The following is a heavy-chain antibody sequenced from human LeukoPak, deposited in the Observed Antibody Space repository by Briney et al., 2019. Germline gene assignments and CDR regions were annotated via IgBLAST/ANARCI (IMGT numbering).Heavy chain of an antibody. J-gene: IGHJ4*02. CDR1: GFTFSSYA. CDR3: VKDYNWNIFHY. Sequence: PGGSLRLSCSASGFTFSSYAMHWVRQAPGKGLEYVSGISSNGGSTYYADSVKGRFTISRDNSKNTLYLQMSSLRADDTAVYYCVKDYNWNIFHYWGQGTLVTASS. V-gene: IGHV3-64D*09. D-gene: IGHD1/OR15-1a*01. CDR2: ISSNGGST.